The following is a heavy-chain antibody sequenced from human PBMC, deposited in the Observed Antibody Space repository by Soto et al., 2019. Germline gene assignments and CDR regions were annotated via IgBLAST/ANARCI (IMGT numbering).Heavy chain of an antibody. CDR3: AKDTIAAAGHNYYYYGMDV. CDR1: GFTFSSYG. Sequence: GESLRLSCAASGFTFSSYGMHWVRQAPGKGLEWVAVISYYGSNKYYADSVKGRFTISRDNSKNTLYLQMNSLRAEDTAVYYCAKDTIAAAGHNYYYYGMDVWGQGTTVTVSS. J-gene: IGHJ6*02. CDR2: ISYYGSNK. V-gene: IGHV3-30*18. D-gene: IGHD6-13*01.